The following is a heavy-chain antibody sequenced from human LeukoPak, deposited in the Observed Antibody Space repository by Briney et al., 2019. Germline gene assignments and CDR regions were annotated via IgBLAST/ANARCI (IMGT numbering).Heavy chain of an antibody. Sequence: ASGTLCCSASGATFSSYAISLGRQAPGQGLGWMGGIIIIFGTADYAQKFKGRVTITADKSTSTAYRELSSLRSEDTAVYYCARGVVPAAIGYFDYWGQGTLVTVSS. CDR1: GATFSSYA. CDR3: ARGVVPAAIGYFDY. V-gene: IGHV1-69*06. CDR2: IIIIFGTA. D-gene: IGHD2-2*01. J-gene: IGHJ4*02.